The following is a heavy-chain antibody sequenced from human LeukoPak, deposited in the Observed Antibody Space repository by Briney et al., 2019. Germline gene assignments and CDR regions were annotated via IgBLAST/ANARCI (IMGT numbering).Heavy chain of an antibody. CDR3: ATGLTKSFYYYYYMDV. D-gene: IGHD4/OR15-4a*01. Sequence: SVKVSCKASGGTFSSYAISWVRQAPGQGLEWMGGIFPIFGTANYALKFQGRVTITTDESTSTAYMELSSLGSEDTAEYYCATGLTKSFYYYYYMDVWGKGTTVTVSS. CDR2: IFPIFGTA. J-gene: IGHJ6*03. CDR1: GGTFSSYA. V-gene: IGHV1-69*05.